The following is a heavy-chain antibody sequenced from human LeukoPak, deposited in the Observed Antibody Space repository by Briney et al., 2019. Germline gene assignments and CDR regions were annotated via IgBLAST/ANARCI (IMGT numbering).Heavy chain of an antibody. D-gene: IGHD3-10*01. Sequence: PGGSLRLSCEASGFTFSSYAMSWVRQAPGKGLEWVSGISVSGDSTYYADSVKGRFTISRDNSKNTLYLQMNSLRVEDTAVYYCARDLSPVVRASPMGYWGQGTLVTVSS. V-gene: IGHV3-23*01. J-gene: IGHJ4*02. CDR1: GFTFSSYA. CDR3: ARDLSPVVRASPMGY. CDR2: ISVSGDST.